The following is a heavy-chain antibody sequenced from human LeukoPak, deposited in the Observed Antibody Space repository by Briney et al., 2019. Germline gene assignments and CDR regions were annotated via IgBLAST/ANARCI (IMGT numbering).Heavy chain of an antibody. CDR3: ARDSGTTGEVKFDP. Sequence: ASVKVSCKASGYTFTGYYMHWVRQAPGQGLEWMGWINPNSGGKNYAQKFLGRVTMTRDTSISTAYMELSRLRSDDTAVYYCARDSGTTGEVKFDPWGQGTLVTVSS. CDR1: GYTFTGYY. J-gene: IGHJ5*02. CDR2: INPNSGGK. D-gene: IGHD3-10*01. V-gene: IGHV1-2*02.